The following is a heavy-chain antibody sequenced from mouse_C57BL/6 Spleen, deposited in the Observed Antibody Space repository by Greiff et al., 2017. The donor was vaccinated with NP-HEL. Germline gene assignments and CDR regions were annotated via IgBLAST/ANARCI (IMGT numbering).Heavy chain of an antibody. J-gene: IGHJ2*01. CDR1: GYAFSSSW. Sequence: VQLQESGPELVKPGASVKISCKASGYAFSSSWMNWVKQRPGKGLEWIGRIYPGDGDTNYNGKFKGKATLTADKSSSTAYMQLSSLTSEDSAVYFCARWLTGPYFDYWGQGTTLTVSS. CDR2: IYPGDGDT. CDR3: ARWLTGPYFDY. D-gene: IGHD4-1*01. V-gene: IGHV1-82*01.